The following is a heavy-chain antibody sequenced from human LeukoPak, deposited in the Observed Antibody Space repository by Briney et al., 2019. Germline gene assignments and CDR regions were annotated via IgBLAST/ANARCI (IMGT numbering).Heavy chain of an antibody. CDR2: ISIRGDTL. Sequence: GGSLRHSFITPRSIHLYNLIGCLTQSPGKGLEWVSYISIRGDTLHYSDVVKGRFSTSRDNSKRSLYLQMNRPKIDVTAVDHSEPGVPGSTFNHWGQGTLVSVSS. J-gene: IGHJ5*02. V-gene: IGHV3-11*01. D-gene: IGHD3-3*01. CDR1: RSIHLYNL. CDR3: EPGVPGSTFNH.